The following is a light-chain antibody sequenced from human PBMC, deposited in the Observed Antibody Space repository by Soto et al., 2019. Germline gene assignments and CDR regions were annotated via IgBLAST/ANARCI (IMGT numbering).Light chain of an antibody. J-gene: IGKJ2*01. V-gene: IGKV3-15*01. CDR1: QSVSSK. Sequence: EIVMTQSPATLSVSPGERATLSCRASQSVSSKLAWFLQKPGQAPRLLIYFASTRATDIPARFSGSGSGTEFTLTISSLQSEDFAVYYCQQYNNWPHTFGQGTKLEIK. CDR3: QQYNNWPHT. CDR2: FAS.